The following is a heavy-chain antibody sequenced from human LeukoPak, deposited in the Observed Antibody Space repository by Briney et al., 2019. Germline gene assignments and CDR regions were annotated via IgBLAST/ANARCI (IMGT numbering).Heavy chain of an antibody. CDR2: MNPNSGNT. CDR1: GYTFTSYD. J-gene: IGHJ4*02. CDR3: ARDGVRIVGAPFDY. D-gene: IGHD1-26*01. V-gene: IGHV1-18*01. Sequence: ASVKVSCKASGYTFTSYDINWVRQATGQGLEWMGWMNPNSGNTNYAQKLQGRVTMTTDTSTSTAYMELRSLRSDDTAVYYCARDGVRIVGAPFDYWGQGTLVTVSS.